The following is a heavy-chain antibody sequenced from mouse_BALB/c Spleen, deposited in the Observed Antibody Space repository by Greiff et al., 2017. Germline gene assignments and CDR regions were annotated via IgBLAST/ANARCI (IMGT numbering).Heavy chain of an antibody. CDR2: ISSGGST. CDR1: GFTFSSYA. J-gene: IGHJ2*01. Sequence: EVQLVESGGGLVKPGGSLKLSCAASGFTFSSYAMSWVRQTPEKRLEWVASISSGGSTYYPDSVKGRFTISRDNARNILYLQMSSLRSEDTAMYYCARALLLRYSDYWGQGTTLTVSS. CDR3: ARALLLRYSDY. V-gene: IGHV5-6-5*01. D-gene: IGHD1-1*01.